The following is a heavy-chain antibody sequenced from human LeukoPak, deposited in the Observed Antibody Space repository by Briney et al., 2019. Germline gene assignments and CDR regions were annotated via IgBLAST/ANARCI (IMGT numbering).Heavy chain of an antibody. V-gene: IGHV4-59*01. Sequence: SETLSLTCTVSGGSISSYYWSWIRQPPGKGLEWIGYIYYSGSTNYNPSLKSRVTISVDTSKNQFSLKLSSVTAADTAVYYCARVSRYDSSGTSNFDYWGQGTLVTVSS. J-gene: IGHJ4*02. CDR3: ARVSRYDSSGTSNFDY. D-gene: IGHD3-22*01. CDR2: IYYSGST. CDR1: GGSISSYY.